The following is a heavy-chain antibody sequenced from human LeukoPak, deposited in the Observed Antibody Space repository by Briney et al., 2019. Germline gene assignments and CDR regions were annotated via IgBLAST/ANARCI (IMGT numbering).Heavy chain of an antibody. Sequence: GGSLTLSCAASGFTFSTYSMNWVRQAPGKGLEWVSSISSGSSYIYYADSVKGRFTISRDNAKNSLYLQMNSLRAEDTAMYFCASVPSDYWGQGTLVTVSS. CDR3: ASVPSDY. V-gene: IGHV3-21*01. CDR2: ISSGSSYI. J-gene: IGHJ4*02. CDR1: GFTFSTYS.